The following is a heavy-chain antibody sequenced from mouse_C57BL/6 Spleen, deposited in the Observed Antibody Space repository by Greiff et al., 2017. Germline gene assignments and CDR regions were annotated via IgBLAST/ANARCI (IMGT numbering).Heavy chain of an antibody. CDR3: ARRSNYRYFDV. CDR1: GYTFTDYN. CDR2: INPSNGGT. V-gene: IGHV1-18*01. Sequence: VQLQQSGPELVKPGASVKIPCKASGYTFTDYNMDWVKQSHGKSLEWIGAINPSNGGTIYNQKFKGKATLTVDKSSSTAYMELRSLTSEDTAVYYWARRSNYRYFDVWVRGTTVTVSS. D-gene: IGHD2-5*01. J-gene: IGHJ1*03.